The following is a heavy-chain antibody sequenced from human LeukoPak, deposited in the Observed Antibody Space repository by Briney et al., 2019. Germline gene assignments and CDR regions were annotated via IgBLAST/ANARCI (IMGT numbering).Heavy chain of an antibody. CDR1: GFTFSSYA. D-gene: IGHD5-12*01. J-gene: IGHJ4*02. Sequence: GGSLRLSCAASGFTFSSYAMHWVRQAPGKGLEWVAVISYDGSNKYYADSVKGRFTISRDNSKNTLYLQMNSLRAEDTAVYYCARGRIVATNCLDCWGQGTLVTVSS. CDR3: ARGRIVATNCLDC. V-gene: IGHV3-30*04. CDR2: ISYDGSNK.